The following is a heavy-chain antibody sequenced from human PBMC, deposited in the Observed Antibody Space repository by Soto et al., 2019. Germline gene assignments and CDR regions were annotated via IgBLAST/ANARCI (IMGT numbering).Heavy chain of an antibody. CDR2: ISSSSSYI. CDR3: GRAAAGGGDY. V-gene: IGHV3-21*01. D-gene: IGHD2-15*01. J-gene: IGHJ4*02. Sequence: EVQLVESGGGLVKPGGSLRLSCAASGFTFSSYSMNWVRQAPGKGLEWVSSISSSSSYIYYADSVKGRFTISRDNAKKALYLQRESGRAGDTGVYEWGRAAAGGGDYWGQGTLVTVSS. CDR1: GFTFSSYS.